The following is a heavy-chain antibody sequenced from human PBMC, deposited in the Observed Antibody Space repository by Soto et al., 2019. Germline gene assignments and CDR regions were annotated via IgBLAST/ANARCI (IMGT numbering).Heavy chain of an antibody. D-gene: IGHD3-10*01. Sequence: GGSLRLSCAASGFTFSSYGMHWVRQAPGKGLEWVAVISYDGSNKYYADSVKGRFTISRDNSKNTLYLQMNSLRAEDTAVYYCAKDLWFGEFTFDYWGQGTLVTVSS. CDR1: GFTFSSYG. J-gene: IGHJ4*02. CDR3: AKDLWFGEFTFDY. CDR2: ISYDGSNK. V-gene: IGHV3-30*18.